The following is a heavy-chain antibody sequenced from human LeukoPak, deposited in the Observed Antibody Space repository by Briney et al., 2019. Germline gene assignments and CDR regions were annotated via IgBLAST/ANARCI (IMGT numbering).Heavy chain of an antibody. V-gene: IGHV3-30-3*01. CDR3: ARDHWGAFDI. Sequence: SGGSLRLSCAASGFTFSSYAMHWVRQAPGKGLEWVAVISYDGSNKYYADSVEGRFTISRDNSKNTLYLQMNSLRAEDTAVYYCARDHWGAFDIWGQGTMVTVSS. D-gene: IGHD3-16*01. CDR1: GFTFSSYA. J-gene: IGHJ3*02. CDR2: ISYDGSNK.